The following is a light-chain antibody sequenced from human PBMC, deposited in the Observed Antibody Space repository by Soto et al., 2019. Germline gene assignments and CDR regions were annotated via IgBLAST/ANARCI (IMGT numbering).Light chain of an antibody. CDR3: QHYDTHPRT. J-gene: IGKJ1*01. CDR1: QTISSW. Sequence: DIQMTQSPSTLSASVGYRVTITCGASQTISSWLAWYQQKPGKAPKLLIYDASNLERGVPSRFSGSGSGTEFTLTIYSLKTDDFARYYCQHYDTHPRTFGQGTKVDIK. CDR2: DAS. V-gene: IGKV1-5*01.